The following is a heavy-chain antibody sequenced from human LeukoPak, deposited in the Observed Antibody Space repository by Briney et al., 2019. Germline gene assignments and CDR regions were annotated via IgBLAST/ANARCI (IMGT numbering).Heavy chain of an antibody. CDR2: IYYSGST. CDR3: ARTTDWYYQFDY. V-gene: IGHV4-59*01. D-gene: IGHD2-21*02. CDR1: GGSISSYY. J-gene: IGHJ4*02. Sequence: SETLSLTCTVSGGSISSYYWGWIRQPPGKGLEWIGYIYYSGSTNYNPSLKSRVTISVDTSKNQFSLKLSSVTAADTAVYYCARTTDWYYQFDYWGQGTLVTVSS.